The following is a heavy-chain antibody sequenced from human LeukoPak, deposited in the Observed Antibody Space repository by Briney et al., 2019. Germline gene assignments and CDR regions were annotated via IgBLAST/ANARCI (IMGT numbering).Heavy chain of an antibody. D-gene: IGHD3-9*01. CDR3: SRVGTRVLRYFAWFPFDN. CDR2: ISSSSSYI. V-gene: IGHV3-21*01. J-gene: IGHJ4*02. CDR1: GFTFSSYS. Sequence: PGGSLRLSCAASGFTFSSYSMNWVRQAPGKGLEWVSSISSSSSYIYYADSVKGRFTISRDNAKNSLYLQMNSLRAEDTAVYYCSRVGTRVLRYFAWFPFDNWGQGTLVPSPQ.